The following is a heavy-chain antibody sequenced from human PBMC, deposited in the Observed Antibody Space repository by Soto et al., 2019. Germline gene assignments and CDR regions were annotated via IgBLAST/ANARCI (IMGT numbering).Heavy chain of an antibody. J-gene: IGHJ4*02. CDR2: LTGRGGNT. Sequence: EVQLLQSGGGVVQPGGSLRLSCAASGFTFTYHAMSWVRQAPGKGLELVSGLTGRGGNTFYADSVKGRFTISTDNTKNILYLEMNNLRAEDTALYFCAKDSVDVVATGRGYFDSWGQGTLVTVSP. D-gene: IGHD5-12*01. V-gene: IGHV3-23*01. CDR3: AKDSVDVVATGRGYFDS. CDR1: GFTFTYHA.